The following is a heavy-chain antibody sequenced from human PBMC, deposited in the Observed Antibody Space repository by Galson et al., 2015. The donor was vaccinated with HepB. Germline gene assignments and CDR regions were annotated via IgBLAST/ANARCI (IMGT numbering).Heavy chain of an antibody. J-gene: IGHJ1*01. Sequence: SVKGRFSISRDNSKNTLNLQMNSLRTEDTAIYYCARGGIYYDSSGYFLHWGQGSLVTVSS. CDR3: ARGGIYYDSSGYFLH. V-gene: IGHV3-30*01. D-gene: IGHD3-22*01.